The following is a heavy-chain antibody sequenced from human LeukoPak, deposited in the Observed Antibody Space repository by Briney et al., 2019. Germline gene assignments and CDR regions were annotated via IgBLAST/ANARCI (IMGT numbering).Heavy chain of an antibody. D-gene: IGHD3-10*01. Sequence: GGSLRLSCAASGFTFSSYWMHWVRQAPGKGLVWVSRINSDGSSTSYADSVKGRFTISRDNAKNTLYLQMNSLRAEDTAVYYCARGMARGVIILRSWFDPWGQGTLVTVSS. CDR2: INSDGSST. CDR3: ARGMARGVIILRSWFDP. V-gene: IGHV3-74*01. J-gene: IGHJ5*02. CDR1: GFTFSSYW.